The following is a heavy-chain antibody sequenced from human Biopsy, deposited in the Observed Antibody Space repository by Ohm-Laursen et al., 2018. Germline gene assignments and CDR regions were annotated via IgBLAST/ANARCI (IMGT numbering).Heavy chain of an antibody. D-gene: IGHD3-10*01. CDR1: GYTFTGYY. Sequence: SVKVSCKASGYTFTGYYMHWVRQAPGQGLEWMGWINPNSGVTNYAQRFQGRVTMTRDTSISTAYMELSRLRSDDTAVYYCARDPRYGYGSYFDYWGQGILVAVSS. CDR2: INPNSGVT. J-gene: IGHJ4*02. V-gene: IGHV1-2*02. CDR3: ARDPRYGYGSYFDY.